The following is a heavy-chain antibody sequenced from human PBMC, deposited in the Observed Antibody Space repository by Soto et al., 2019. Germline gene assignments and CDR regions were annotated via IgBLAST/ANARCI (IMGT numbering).Heavy chain of an antibody. CDR2: ISWNSGSI. Sequence: GGSLRLSCSASGFTFDDYAMHWVRQAPGKGLEWVSGISWNSGSIGYADSVKGRFTISRDNAKNSLYLQMNSLRAEDTALYYCEKDMYSSSWPPLSYATDVPGQGTTVTV. CDR3: EKDMYSSSWPPLSYATDV. V-gene: IGHV3-9*01. CDR1: GFTFDDYA. D-gene: IGHD6-13*01. J-gene: IGHJ6*02.